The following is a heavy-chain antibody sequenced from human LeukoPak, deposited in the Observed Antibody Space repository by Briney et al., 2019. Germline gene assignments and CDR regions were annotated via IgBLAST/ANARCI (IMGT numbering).Heavy chain of an antibody. V-gene: IGHV4-4*07. CDR3: ARDLVGRGWFDP. CDR2: IYTSGST. D-gene: IGHD3-10*01. Sequence: SETLSLASTVSGGSISSYYWSWVRQPAGKGLEWIGRIYTSGSTNYNPSLKSRVTMSVDTSKNQFSLKLSSVTAADTAVYYCARDLVGRGWFDPWGQGTLVTVSS. CDR1: GGSISSYY. J-gene: IGHJ5*02.